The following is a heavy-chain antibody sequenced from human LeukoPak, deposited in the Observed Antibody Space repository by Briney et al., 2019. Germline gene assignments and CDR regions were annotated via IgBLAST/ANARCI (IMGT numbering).Heavy chain of an antibody. CDR3: ARHKGPHIVRGVLRNNWFDY. CDR1: GVSISSSSYY. V-gene: IGHV4-39*01. J-gene: IGHJ5*01. CDR2: IYYGRSI. D-gene: IGHD3-10*01. Sequence: SGTLSLTCTVSGVSISSSSYYWGWLRQPPGKGLEWIGSIYYGRSIYYNPSLKSRVTISVDTSKNQFSLRLNSVTAADTAMYFCARHKGPHIVRGVLRNNWFDYWGQGILVTVSS.